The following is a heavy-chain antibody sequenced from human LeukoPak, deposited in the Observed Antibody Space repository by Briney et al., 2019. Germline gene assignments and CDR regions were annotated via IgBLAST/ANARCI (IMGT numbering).Heavy chain of an antibody. J-gene: IGHJ4*02. CDR1: GGSISSGSYY. CDR2: IYTSGST. Sequence: SQTLSLTCTVSGGSISSGSYYWSWIRQPAGKGLEWIGRIYTSGSTNYNPSLKSRVTISVDTSKNQFSLKLSSVTAADTAVHYCARGGGNSPLWGQGTLVTVSS. CDR3: ARGGGNSPL. D-gene: IGHD4-23*01. V-gene: IGHV4-61*02.